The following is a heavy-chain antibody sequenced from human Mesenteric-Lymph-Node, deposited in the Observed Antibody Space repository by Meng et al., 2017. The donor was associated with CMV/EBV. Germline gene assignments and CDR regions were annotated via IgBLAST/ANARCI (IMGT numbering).Heavy chain of an antibody. J-gene: IGHJ6*02. V-gene: IGHV1-8*03. CDR3: ARNIPAPSTLYYYYGLDV. CDR1: GYTFTSYD. CDR2: MNPNSGNT. Sequence: ASVKVSCKASGYTFTSYDINWVRQATGQGLEWMGWMNPNSGNTGYAQKFQGRVTITRNTSISTAYMELSSLRSEDTAVYYCARNIPAPSTLYYYYGLDVWGQGTTVTVSS. D-gene: IGHD2-2*01.